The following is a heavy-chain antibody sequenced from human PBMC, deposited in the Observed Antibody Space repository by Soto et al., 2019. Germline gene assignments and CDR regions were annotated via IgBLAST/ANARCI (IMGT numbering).Heavy chain of an antibody. V-gene: IGHV3-21*01. CDR3: ARGSPGGGGAFDI. D-gene: IGHD2-21*01. CDR2: ISSSSSYI. Sequence: GGSLRLSCAASGFTFSSYSMNWVRQAPGKGLEWVSSISSSSSYIYYADSVKGRFTISRDNAKNSLYLQMNSLRAEDTAVYYCARGSPGGGGAFDIWGQGTMVTVSS. CDR1: GFTFSSYS. J-gene: IGHJ3*02.